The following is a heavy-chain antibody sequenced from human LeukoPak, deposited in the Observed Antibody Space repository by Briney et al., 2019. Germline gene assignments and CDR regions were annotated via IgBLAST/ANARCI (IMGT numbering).Heavy chain of an antibody. V-gene: IGHV3-30*04. D-gene: IGHD4-17*01. CDR3: ARDWGGYGDYSDY. CDR2: ISYDGSNK. J-gene: IGHJ4*02. CDR1: GFTFSSYA. Sequence: GGSLRLSCAASGFTFSSYAMHWVRQAPGKGLEWVAVISYDGSNKYYADSMKGRFTISRDNSKNTLYLQMNSLRAEDTAVYYCARDWGGYGDYSDYWGQGTLVTVSS.